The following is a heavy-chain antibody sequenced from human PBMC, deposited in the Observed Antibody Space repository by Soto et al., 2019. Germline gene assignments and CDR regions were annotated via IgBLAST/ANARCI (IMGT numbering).Heavy chain of an antibody. J-gene: IGHJ4*02. V-gene: IGHV3-30-3*01. CDR3: ARDKIKGAPDYLDS. Sequence: QEQLMESGGDVVQPGRSLTLSCAASGFTFSANAMHWVRQAPGKGLEWVAVIAYEGTIKIYRYSVKGRFTISRDDSKSTLYLQMNSLRPEDPAVYYCARDKIKGAPDYLDSWGQGTLVTVSS. CDR2: IAYEGTIK. D-gene: IGHD1-26*01. CDR1: GFTFSANA.